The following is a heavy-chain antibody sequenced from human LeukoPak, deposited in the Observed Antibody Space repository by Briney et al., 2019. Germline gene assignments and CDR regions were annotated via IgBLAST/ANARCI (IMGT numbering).Heavy chain of an antibody. CDR3: ARVQSSSWAPFDY. D-gene: IGHD6-13*01. CDR1: GYTFTSYD. V-gene: IGHV1-8*03. CDR2: MNPNSGNT. J-gene: IGHJ4*02. Sequence: ASVKVSCKASGYTFTSYDINWVRQATGQGLGWMGWMNPNSGNTGYAQKFQGRVTITRNTSISTAYMELSSLRSEDTAVYYCARVQSSSWAPFDYWGQGTLVTVSS.